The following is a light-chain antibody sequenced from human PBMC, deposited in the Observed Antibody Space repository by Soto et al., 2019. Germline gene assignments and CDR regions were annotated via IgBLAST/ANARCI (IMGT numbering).Light chain of an antibody. J-gene: IGKJ1*01. CDR3: QQYNNWPPWT. CDR1: QSVSSN. V-gene: IGKV3-15*01. Sequence: EILMTQSPATLSVSPGERATLSCRASQSVSSNLAWYQQKPGQAPRLLIYGASTRANGIPARFSGSGSGTEFTLALSSLQSEDFAFYYCQQYNNWPPWTFGQGTKVDIK. CDR2: GAS.